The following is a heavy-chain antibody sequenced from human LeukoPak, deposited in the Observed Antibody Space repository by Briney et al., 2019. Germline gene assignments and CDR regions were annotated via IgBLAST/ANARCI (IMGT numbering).Heavy chain of an antibody. Sequence: PGGSLRLSCAASGFIVSSNYMSWARQAPGKGLEWVSVIYSGGSTYYADSVKGRFTISRDNSKNTLYLQMNSLRAEDTAVYYCASQRSSGWYDYWGQGTLVTVSS. J-gene: IGHJ4*02. V-gene: IGHV3-53*01. CDR1: GFIVSSNY. D-gene: IGHD6-19*01. CDR3: ASQRSSGWYDY. CDR2: IYSGGST.